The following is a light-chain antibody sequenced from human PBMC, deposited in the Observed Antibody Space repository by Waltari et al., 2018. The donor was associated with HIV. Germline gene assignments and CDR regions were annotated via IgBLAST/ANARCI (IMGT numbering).Light chain of an antibody. CDR3: AAWDDSLSGFYV. CDR1: NFNIGSHY. Sequence: QSVLTQPPSASGTPGQRVTISCSGSNFNIGSHYVYWYQHVPGAAPKLLIYRNDQRPSGVPDRFSCSKSGTSASLAISGLRSEDEADYYCAAWDDSLSGFYVLGTGTKVTVL. CDR2: RND. V-gene: IGLV1-47*01. J-gene: IGLJ1*01.